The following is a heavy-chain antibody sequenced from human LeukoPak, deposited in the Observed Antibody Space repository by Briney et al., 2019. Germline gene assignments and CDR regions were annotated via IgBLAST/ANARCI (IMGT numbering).Heavy chain of an antibody. CDR1: GGSISSSSYY. CDR2: IYYSGST. CDR3: ARAWNYYYYYMDV. Sequence: MAPETLSLTCTASGGSISSSSYYWGWIRQPPGKGLEWIGSIYYSGSTYYNPSLKSRVTISVDTSKNQFSLKLSSVTAADTAVYYCARAWNYYYYYMDVWGKGTTVTVSS. J-gene: IGHJ6*03. D-gene: IGHD1-1*01. V-gene: IGHV4-39*07.